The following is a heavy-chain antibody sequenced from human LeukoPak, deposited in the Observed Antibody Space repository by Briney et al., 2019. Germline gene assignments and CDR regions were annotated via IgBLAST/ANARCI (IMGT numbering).Heavy chain of an antibody. V-gene: IGHV4-34*01. Sequence: SSETLSLTCAVYGGSFSGYYWSWIRQPPGKGLEWIGEINHSGSTNYNPSLKSRVTISVDKSKNQFSLKLSSVTAADTAVYYCARVGHAHLPTPNFDYWGQGTLVTVSS. J-gene: IGHJ4*02. CDR3: ARVGHAHLPTPNFDY. CDR2: INHSGST. CDR1: GGSFSGYY.